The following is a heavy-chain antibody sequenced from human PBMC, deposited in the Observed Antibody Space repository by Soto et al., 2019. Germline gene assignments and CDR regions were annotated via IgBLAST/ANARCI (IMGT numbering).Heavy chain of an antibody. CDR1: EGTFNSYA. V-gene: IGHV1-69*01. D-gene: IGHD6-13*01. J-gene: IGHJ4*02. CDR3: ASGASRWYPYFFDS. CDR2: IIPYYNTL. Sequence: QAQVVQSGAEVRKPGSSVKLSCKASEGTFNSYAIAWVRQAPGQGLAWMGGIIPYYNTLNYAQKFQVRVTITADDSTNTVYMELSSLRSDDTAVYFCASGASRWYPYFFDSWAQGTLVTVSS.